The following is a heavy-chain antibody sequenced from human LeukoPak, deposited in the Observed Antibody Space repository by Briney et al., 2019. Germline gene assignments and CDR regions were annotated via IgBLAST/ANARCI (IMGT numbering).Heavy chain of an antibody. CDR2: VTGSGSGT. J-gene: IGHJ4*02. CDR1: GFTFRSYG. D-gene: IGHD1-1*01. V-gene: IGHV3-23*01. CDR3: ANRARPLASSPFDY. Sequence: PGGSLRLSCASSGFTFRSYGMGRVRQAPGKGLEWVSAVTGSGSGTFYADSVKGRFTISRDNSNNTLYLQMNGLRGEDTAIYYCANRARPLASSPFDYWGQGILVTVSS.